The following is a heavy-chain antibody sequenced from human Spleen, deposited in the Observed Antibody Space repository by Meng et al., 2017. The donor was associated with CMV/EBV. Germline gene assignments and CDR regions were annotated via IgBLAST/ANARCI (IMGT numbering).Heavy chain of an antibody. V-gene: IGHV3-9*03. D-gene: IGHD3-16*02. J-gene: IGHJ4*02. CDR3: AKGGGLRLGELSFLDY. CDR1: GFTFDDYA. Sequence: GGSLRLSCAASGFTFDDYAMHWVRQAPGKGLEWVSGISWNSGRIGYADSVKGRFTISRDNAKNSLYLEMNSLRPEDMALYYCAKGGGLRLGELSFLDYWGQGTLVTVSS. CDR2: ISWNSGRI.